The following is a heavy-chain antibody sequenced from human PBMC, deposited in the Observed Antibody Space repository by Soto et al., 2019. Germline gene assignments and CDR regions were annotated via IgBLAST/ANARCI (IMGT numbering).Heavy chain of an antibody. Sequence: VESLKISCKGSGYIFTTYWITWLLQMPGKGLEWMGRIDPSDSYTNYSPSFQGHVTISADKSISTAYLQWSSLKASDTAMYYCARQGVATTPDFWGQGTLVTVSS. V-gene: IGHV5-10-1*01. CDR1: GYIFTTYW. CDR2: IDPSDSYT. D-gene: IGHD2-15*01. CDR3: ARQGVATTPDF. J-gene: IGHJ4*02.